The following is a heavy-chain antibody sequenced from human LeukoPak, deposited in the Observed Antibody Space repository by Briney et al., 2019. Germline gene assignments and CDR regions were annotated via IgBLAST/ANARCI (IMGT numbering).Heavy chain of an antibody. Sequence: GGSLRLSCAGSGFTFNNYAMSWVRRAPRRGLEWVSTIMIGGDGKHYADSGKGRFTISRDRSESTLYLQMNGLRAEDTAVYYCVRAAPGDCSSTSCSLFDNWGQGTLVTVSS. CDR3: VRAAPGDCSSTSCSLFDN. CDR1: GFTFNNYA. V-gene: IGHV3-23*01. D-gene: IGHD2-2*01. CDR2: IMIGGDGK. J-gene: IGHJ4*02.